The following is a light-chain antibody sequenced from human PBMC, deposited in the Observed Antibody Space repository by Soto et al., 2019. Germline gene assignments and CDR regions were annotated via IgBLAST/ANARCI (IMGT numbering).Light chain of an antibody. Sequence: DIQMTQSPSTLSASVGDRVTITCRASQSISSWLAWYQQKPGKVPKRLIFAAFSLDVGVPSRFSGGGFETEFTLTISSLQPEDFATYYCLQHHTYPYTFGQGTKWIS. V-gene: IGKV1-5*01. J-gene: IGKJ2*01. CDR1: QSISSW. CDR2: AAF. CDR3: LQHHTYPYT.